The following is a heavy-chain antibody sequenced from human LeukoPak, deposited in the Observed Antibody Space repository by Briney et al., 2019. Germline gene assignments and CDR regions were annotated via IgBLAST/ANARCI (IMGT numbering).Heavy chain of an antibody. J-gene: IGHJ4*02. V-gene: IGHV1-69*05. CDR2: IIPIFGTA. D-gene: IGHD1-26*01. Sequence: SVKVSCKASGGTFSSYAISWVRQAPGQGLEWMGGIIPIFGTANYAQKFQGRVTMTRDTSISTAYMELSRLRSDDTAVYYCARDMDSGPDFFDYWGLGTLVTVSS. CDR1: GGTFSSYA. CDR3: ARDMDSGPDFFDY.